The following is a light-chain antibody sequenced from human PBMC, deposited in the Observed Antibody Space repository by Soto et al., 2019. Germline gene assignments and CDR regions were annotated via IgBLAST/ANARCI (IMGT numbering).Light chain of an antibody. Sequence: EIVMTQSPATLSVSLGERASLSCRASQSVSRSYLAWYQQQPGQAPSLLIYGASSRATGIPDTFSGSGSGTDFTLPISRLEPEDFAVYYCQQXGSSPRITXGQGTRLEIK. V-gene: IGKV3-20*01. J-gene: IGKJ5*01. CDR1: QSVSRSY. CDR3: QQXGSSPRIT. CDR2: GAS.